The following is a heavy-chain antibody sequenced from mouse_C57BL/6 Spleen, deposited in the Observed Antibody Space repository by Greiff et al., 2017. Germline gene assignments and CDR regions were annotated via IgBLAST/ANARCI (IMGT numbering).Heavy chain of an antibody. CDR1: GYTFTDYY. Sequence: EVQLQQSGPELVKPGASVKISCKASGYTFTDYYMNWVKQSHGKSLEWIGDINPNNGGTSYNQKFKGKATLTVDKSSSTAYMELRSLKSEDSAVDFCARPESGNCFAYWGQGTLVTVSA. D-gene: IGHD1-3*01. V-gene: IGHV1-26*01. J-gene: IGHJ3*01. CDR3: ARPESGNCFAY. CDR2: INPNNGGT.